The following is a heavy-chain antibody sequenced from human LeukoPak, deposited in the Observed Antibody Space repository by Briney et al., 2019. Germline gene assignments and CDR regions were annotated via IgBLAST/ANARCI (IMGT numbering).Heavy chain of an antibody. Sequence: SETLSPTCTVSGGSISSYYWSWIRQPPGKGLEWIGYIYYSESTNYNPSLKSRVTISVDTSKNQFSLKLSSVTAADTAVYYCARGAWFGRTYYYYYYMDVWGKGTTVTISS. CDR3: ARGAWFGRTYYYYYYMDV. CDR1: GGSISSYY. V-gene: IGHV4-59*01. J-gene: IGHJ6*03. D-gene: IGHD3-10*01. CDR2: IYYSEST.